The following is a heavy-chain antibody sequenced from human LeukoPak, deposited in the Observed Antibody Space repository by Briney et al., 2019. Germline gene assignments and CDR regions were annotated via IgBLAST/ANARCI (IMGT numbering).Heavy chain of an antibody. D-gene: IGHD3-10*01. CDR2: ISAYNGNT. Sequence: ASVKVSCKASGGTFSSYAISWVRQAPGQGLEWMGWISAYNGNTNYAQKLQGRVTMTTDTSTSTAYMELRSLRSDDTAVYYCAREGDYYGSGSYYNGYFDYWGQGTLVTVSS. CDR1: GGTFSSYA. CDR3: AREGDYYGSGSYYNGYFDY. V-gene: IGHV1-18*01. J-gene: IGHJ4*02.